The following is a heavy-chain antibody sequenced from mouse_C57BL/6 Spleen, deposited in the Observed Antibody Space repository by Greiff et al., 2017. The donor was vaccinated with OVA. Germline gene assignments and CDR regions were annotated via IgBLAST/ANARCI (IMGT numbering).Heavy chain of an antibody. CDR1: GFTFSDYY. V-gene: IGHV5-12*01. Sequence: DVMLVESGGGLVQPGGSLKLSCAASGFTFSDYYMYWVRQTPEKRLEWVAYISNGGGSTYYPDTVKGRFTISRDNAKNTLYLQMSRLKSEDTAMYYCAGTYYSNYEDYAMDYWGQGTSVTVSS. J-gene: IGHJ4*01. CDR3: AGTYYSNYEDYAMDY. D-gene: IGHD2-5*01. CDR2: ISNGGGST.